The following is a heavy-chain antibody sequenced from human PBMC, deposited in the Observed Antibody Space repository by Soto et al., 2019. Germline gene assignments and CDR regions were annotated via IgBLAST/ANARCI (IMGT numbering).Heavy chain of an antibody. CDR1: GFTFSSYS. D-gene: IGHD3-10*01. CDR3: ARDRVTMVRGTSPLPYSYYYGMDV. J-gene: IGHJ6*01. CDR2: ISSSSSYI. Sequence: EVQLVESGGGLVKPGGSLRLSCAASGFTFSSYSMNWVRQAPGKGLEWVSSISSSSSYIYYADSVKGRFTISRDNAKNPQYPQMNSLGVEYTAVYYCARDRVTMVRGTSPLPYSYYYGMDVWGQGTTVTVSS. V-gene: IGHV3-21*01.